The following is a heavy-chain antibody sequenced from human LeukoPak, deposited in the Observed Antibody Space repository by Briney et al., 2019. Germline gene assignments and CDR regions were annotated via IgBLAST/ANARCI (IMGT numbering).Heavy chain of an antibody. V-gene: IGHV4-30-2*01. CDR1: GGSISSGGYS. CDR3: ARGGRGIAAAGTLLDY. J-gene: IGHJ4*02. D-gene: IGHD6-13*01. CDR2: IYHSGST. Sequence: SETLSLTCAVSGGSISSGGYSWSWIRQPPGKGLEWIGYIYHSGSTYYNPSLKSRVTISVDRSKNQFSLKLSSVTAADTAVYYCARGGRGIAAAGTLLDYWGQGTLVTVSS.